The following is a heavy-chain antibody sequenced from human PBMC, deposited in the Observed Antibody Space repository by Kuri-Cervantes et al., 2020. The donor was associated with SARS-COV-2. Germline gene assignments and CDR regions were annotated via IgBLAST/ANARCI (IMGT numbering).Heavy chain of an antibody. CDR1: GFTFSGHW. CDR2: INPDGSYT. CDR3: AKEGCSGGSCYSGHFDY. Sequence: GESLKISCAASGFTFSGHWIHWVRQAPGKGLVWVSRINPDGSYTNNADSVKGRFTLSRDNAKNMLFLQMNSLRAEDTAVYYCAKEGCSGGSCYSGHFDYWGQGTLVTVSS. V-gene: IGHV3-74*01. D-gene: IGHD2-15*01. J-gene: IGHJ4*02.